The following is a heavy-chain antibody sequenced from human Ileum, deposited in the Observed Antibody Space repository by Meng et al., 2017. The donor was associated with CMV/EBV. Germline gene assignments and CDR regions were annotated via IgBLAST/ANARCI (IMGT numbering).Heavy chain of an antibody. CDR3: ARVVADSYGLDV. CDR1: GYTGYY. J-gene: IGHJ6*02. V-gene: IGHV1-2*02. CDR2: FNLDSNSR. D-gene: IGHD2-15*01. Sequence: ASVKVSCKASGYTGYYIHWVRQAPGRGLEWMGWFNLDSNSRDYARKFQGRVSMTRDTSLNSVSMELSGLTFDDTAIYYCARVVADSYGLDVWGQGTTVTVSS.